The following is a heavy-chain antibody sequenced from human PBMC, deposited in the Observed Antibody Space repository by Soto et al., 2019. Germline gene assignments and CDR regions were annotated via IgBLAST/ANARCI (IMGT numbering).Heavy chain of an antibody. CDR3: ARGPYYDFWKGFAHFDS. V-gene: IGHV1-69*01. CDR2: IIPVFGTP. CDR1: GDTFNIYA. J-gene: IGHJ4*02. Sequence: QVQLEQSGAEVKKPGSSVKGPCKTSGDTFNIYAISWVRQAPGQGLEWMGGIIPVFGTPSYAQKFRDRVTITADESTSTAPMELRRLPSEDTAVYYRARGPYYDFWKGFAHFDSWGQETLVTVSS. D-gene: IGHD3-3*01.